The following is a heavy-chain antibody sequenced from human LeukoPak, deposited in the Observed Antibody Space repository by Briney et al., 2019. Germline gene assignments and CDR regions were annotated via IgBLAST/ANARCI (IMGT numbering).Heavy chain of an antibody. D-gene: IGHD6-19*01. CDR2: INHSGST. CDR3: ARRRIAVAAYFDY. J-gene: IGHJ4*02. V-gene: IGHV4-34*01. Sequence: KPSETLSLTCAVYGGSFSGYYWSWIRQPPGKGLEWIGEINHSGSTNYNPSLKSRVTISVDTSKNQFSLKLSSVTAADTAVYYCARRRIAVAAYFDYWGQGTLVTVSS. CDR1: GGSFSGYY.